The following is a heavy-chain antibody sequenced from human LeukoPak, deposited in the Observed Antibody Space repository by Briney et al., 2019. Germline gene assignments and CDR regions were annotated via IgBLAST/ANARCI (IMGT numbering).Heavy chain of an antibody. V-gene: IGHV1-69*05. CDR1: GGTFRNYA. J-gene: IGHJ4*02. CDR2: IIPLFGTP. CDR3: ARVCSSTSCYQ. D-gene: IGHD2-2*01. Sequence: ASVKVSCKASGGTFRNYAISWVRQAPGQGLEWMGGIIPLFGTPNYAQKFQGRVTITTDESTSTAYMELSSLRSEDTAVYYCARVCSSTSCYQWGQGTLVTVSS.